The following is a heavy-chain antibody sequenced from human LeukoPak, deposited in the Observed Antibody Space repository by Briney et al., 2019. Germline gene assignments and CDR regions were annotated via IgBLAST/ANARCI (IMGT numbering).Heavy chain of an antibody. Sequence: GGSLRLACAAAGFTFSDYWMHWVRQAPGKGLVWVSRIKSDGGLTNYADSVKGRVTISRDNTKNTLYLQLNSLRAEDTAVYYCAIGNYNRPFEYWGQGTLVTVSS. J-gene: IGHJ4*02. V-gene: IGHV3-74*01. CDR2: IKSDGGLT. CDR3: AIGNYNRPFEY. CDR1: GFTFSDYW. D-gene: IGHD1-7*01.